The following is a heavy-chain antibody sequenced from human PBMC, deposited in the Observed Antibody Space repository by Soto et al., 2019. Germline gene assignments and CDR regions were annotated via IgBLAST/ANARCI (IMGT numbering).Heavy chain of an antibody. CDR3: APVNDYGDYGPTAFHY. J-gene: IGHJ4*02. Sequence: QITLKESGPTLVKPTQTLTLTCTFSGVSLSTSGVGVGWIRQPPGQALEWLALIYWNDDKRYSPSLKSRLTITKDTSKNQVVLTMTNMDPVDTATYYCAPVNDYGDYGPTAFHYWGQGTLVTVSS. V-gene: IGHV2-5*01. CDR1: GVSLSTSGVG. CDR2: IYWNDDK. D-gene: IGHD4-17*01.